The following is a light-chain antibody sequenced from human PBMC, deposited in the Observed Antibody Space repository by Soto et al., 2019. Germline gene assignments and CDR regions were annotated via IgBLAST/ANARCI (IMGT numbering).Light chain of an antibody. CDR3: QQRSTSIT. CDR2: DAS. Sequence: IVLTQSPATLSLWPGETAILSCRASQTVSSYLSWYQHKPGQAPRLLIYDASKRAPGIPARFSGSGSGTDFTLTISSLKPEDFAVYYCQQRSTSITFGQGTRLEIE. CDR1: QTVSSY. J-gene: IGKJ5*01. V-gene: IGKV3-11*01.